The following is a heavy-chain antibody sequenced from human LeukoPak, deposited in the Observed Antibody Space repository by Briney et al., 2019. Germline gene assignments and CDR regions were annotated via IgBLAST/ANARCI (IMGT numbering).Heavy chain of an antibody. V-gene: IGHV4-4*07. D-gene: IGHD1-26*01. CDR3: ARDSPGGVVGATDYYYMDV. CDR1: GGSISSYY. J-gene: IGHJ6*03. Sequence: SETLSLTCTVSGGSISSYYWSWIRQPAGKGLGWIGRIYTSGSTNYNPSLKSRVTISVDKSKNQFSLKLSSVTAADTAVYYCARDSPGGVVGATDYYYMDVWGKGTRVTVSS. CDR2: IYTSGST.